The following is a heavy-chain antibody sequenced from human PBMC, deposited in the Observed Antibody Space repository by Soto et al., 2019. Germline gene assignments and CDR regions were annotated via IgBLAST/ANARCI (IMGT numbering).Heavy chain of an antibody. CDR1: GGSFSGYY. Sequence: ASETLSLTCAVYGGSFSGYYWSWIRQPPGKGLEWIGEINHSGSTNYNPSLKSRVTISVDTSKNQFSLKLSSVTAADTAVYYCARADCSSTSCYRENYYYGMDVWGQGTTVTVSS. CDR3: ARADCSSTSCYRENYYYGMDV. CDR2: INHSGST. J-gene: IGHJ6*02. D-gene: IGHD2-2*02. V-gene: IGHV4-34*01.